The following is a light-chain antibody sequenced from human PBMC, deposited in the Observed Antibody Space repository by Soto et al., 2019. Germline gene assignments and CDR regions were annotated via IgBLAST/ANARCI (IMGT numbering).Light chain of an antibody. V-gene: IGKV3-15*01. CDR1: QSFGSN. Sequence: EIVMTQSPATLSVSPGERATLSCRASQSFGSNLAWYQQKPGQAPRLLIYGASTTATGIPARFSGSGSGTEFTLTISSLQSEDFAVYYCQQYNNWPITFGQGTRLEIK. CDR2: GAS. J-gene: IGKJ5*01. CDR3: QQYNNWPIT.